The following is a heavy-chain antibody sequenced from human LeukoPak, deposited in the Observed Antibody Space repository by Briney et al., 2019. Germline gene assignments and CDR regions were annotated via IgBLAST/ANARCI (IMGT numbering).Heavy chain of an antibody. CDR1: GYSISSGYY. Sequence: SETLSLTCTVSGYSISSGYYWGWIRQPPGKGLEWIGSIYHSGSTYYNPSHKSRVTISVDTSKNQFSLKLSSVTAADTAVYYCARGYNYYDSSGYFISGFDYWGQGTLVTVSS. V-gene: IGHV4-38-2*02. J-gene: IGHJ4*02. D-gene: IGHD3-22*01. CDR3: ARGYNYYDSSGYFISGFDY. CDR2: IYHSGST.